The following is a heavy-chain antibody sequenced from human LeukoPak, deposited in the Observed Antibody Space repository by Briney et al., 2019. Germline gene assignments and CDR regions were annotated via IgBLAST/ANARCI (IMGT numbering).Heavy chain of an antibody. CDR2: INPNSGGT. CDR3: ARASSSSWYSSNNWFDP. D-gene: IGHD6-13*01. J-gene: IGHJ5*02. Sequence: ASVKVSCKASGYTFTSYGISWVRQAPGQGLEWMGWINPNSGGTNYAQKFQGRVTMTRDTSISTAYMELSRLRSDDTAVYYCARASSSSWYSSNNWFDPWGQGTLVTVSS. V-gene: IGHV1-2*02. CDR1: GYTFTSYG.